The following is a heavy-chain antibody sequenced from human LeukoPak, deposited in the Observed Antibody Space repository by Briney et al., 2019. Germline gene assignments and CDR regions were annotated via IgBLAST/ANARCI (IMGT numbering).Heavy chain of an antibody. D-gene: IGHD3-10*01. J-gene: IGHJ6*02. CDR2: IWYDGSNK. V-gene: IGHV3-33*01. CDR3: ARDITSSSPKYYYYGMDV. Sequence: GGSLRLSCAASGFTFSSYGMHWVRQAPGKGLEWVAVIWYDGSNKYYADSVKGRFTISRDNYKNTLYLEMNSLRAEDTAVYYCARDITSSSPKYYYYGMDVRGQGTTVTVSS. CDR1: GFTFSSYG.